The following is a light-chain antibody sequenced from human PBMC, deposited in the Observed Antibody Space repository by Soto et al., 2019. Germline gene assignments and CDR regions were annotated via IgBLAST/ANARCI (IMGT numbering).Light chain of an antibody. J-gene: IGKJ3*01. CDR1: QNINNW. CDR2: DAS. CDR3: QQYDGN. V-gene: IGKV1-5*01. Sequence: DILLTQSPSTLFASVGDRVTLTCRASQNINNWLAWYQQKPGKAPKVLIYDASSLESGVPSRFSGSGSGTEFTLTISSLQPDDFATYYCQQYDGNFGPGTKVDIK.